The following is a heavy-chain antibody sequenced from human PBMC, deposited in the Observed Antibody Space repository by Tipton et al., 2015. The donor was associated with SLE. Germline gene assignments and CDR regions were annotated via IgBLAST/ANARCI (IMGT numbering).Heavy chain of an antibody. V-gene: IGHV4-38-2*02. CDR2: IYHSGST. CDR1: GYSISSGYY. CDR3: ARSKLTTVTQSDAFDI. J-gene: IGHJ3*02. Sequence: TLSLTCTVSGYSISSGYYWGWIRQPPGKGLEWIGSIYHSGSTYYNPPLKSRVTISVDTSKNQFSLKLSSVTAADTAVYYCARSKLTTVTQSDAFDIWGQGTMVTVSS. D-gene: IGHD4-17*01.